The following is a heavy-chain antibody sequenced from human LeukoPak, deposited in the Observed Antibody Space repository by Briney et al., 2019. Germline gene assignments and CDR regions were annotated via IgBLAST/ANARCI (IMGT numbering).Heavy chain of an antibody. CDR1: GGSISSYY. V-gene: IGHV3-21*01. J-gene: IGHJ6*02. CDR2: ISSISSYI. Sequence: PSETLSLTCTVSGGSISSYYWSWIRQPPGKGLEWVSSISSISSYIYYADSVKGRFTISRDNAKNSLYLQMNSLRAEDTAVYYCARDPTPRYCSGGSCYTHYGMDVWGQGTTVTVSS. D-gene: IGHD2-15*01. CDR3: ARDPTPRYCSGGSCYTHYGMDV.